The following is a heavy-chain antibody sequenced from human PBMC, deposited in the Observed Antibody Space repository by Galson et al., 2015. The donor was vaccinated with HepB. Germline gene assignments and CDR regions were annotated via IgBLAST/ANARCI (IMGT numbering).Heavy chain of an antibody. Sequence: SLRLSCAASGFTFSSYAMHWVRQAPGKGLEWVAVISYDGSNKYYADSVKGRFTISRDNSKNTLYLQMNSLRAEDTAVYYCARDRGGSSGYYVGYFDYWGQGTLVTVSS. CDR1: GFTFSSYA. CDR2: ISYDGSNK. D-gene: IGHD3-22*01. J-gene: IGHJ4*02. CDR3: ARDRGGSSGYYVGYFDY. V-gene: IGHV3-30*04.